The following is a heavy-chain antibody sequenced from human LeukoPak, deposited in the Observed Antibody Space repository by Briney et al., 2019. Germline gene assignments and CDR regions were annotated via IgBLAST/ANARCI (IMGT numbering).Heavy chain of an antibody. CDR3: ARDHNWAFDF. J-gene: IGHJ4*02. Sequence: GGSLRLSCAASGFTFSRYWMSWVRQAPGKGLEWLSNIRDSGAEMYYADSVKGRFTITRDNAKNSLYLQMDGLRVEDTAVYFCARDHNWAFDFWGQGTLVTVSS. D-gene: IGHD1-1*01. V-gene: IGHV3-48*01. CDR2: IRDSGAEM. CDR1: GFTFSRYW.